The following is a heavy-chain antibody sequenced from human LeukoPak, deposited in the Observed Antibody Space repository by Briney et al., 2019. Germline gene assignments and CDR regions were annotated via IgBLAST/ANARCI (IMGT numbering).Heavy chain of an antibody. CDR1: GFTFSGCA. J-gene: IGHJ4*02. V-gene: IGHV3-23*01. CDR3: AKELIKRGSTWGFDY. Sequence: GGSLRLSCAASGFTFSGCAMSWVRQAPGKGLECVSAISGNGDNTYYADSVKGRFTISRDNSKNTLYLQMNSLRAEDTAVYYCAKELIKRGSTWGFDYWRQRTLVTVSS. CDR2: ISGNGDNT. D-gene: IGHD6-13*01.